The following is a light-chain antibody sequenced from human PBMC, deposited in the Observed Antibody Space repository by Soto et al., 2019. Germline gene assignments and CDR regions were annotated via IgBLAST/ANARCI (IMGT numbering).Light chain of an antibody. Sequence: DIQVTQSPSSVSASVVDRVTITCRASQDIAVYLAWYQHKPGRAPELLIHAASSLQSGVPSRFSGSGSGTDFTLTINSLQPEDFATYYCQQAYSFPITFGQGTRLEI. V-gene: IGKV1D-12*01. CDR3: QQAYSFPIT. J-gene: IGKJ5*01. CDR1: QDIAVY. CDR2: AAS.